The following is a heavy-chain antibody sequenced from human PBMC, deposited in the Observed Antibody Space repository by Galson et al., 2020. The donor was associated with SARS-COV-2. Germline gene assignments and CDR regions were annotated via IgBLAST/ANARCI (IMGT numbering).Heavy chain of an antibody. J-gene: IGHJ3*02. CDR2: ISYDGSNK. D-gene: IGHD1-26*01. V-gene: IGHV3-30-3*01. CDR3: ARVYGGSYYRAFDI. CDR1: GFTFSSYA. Sequence: GGSLRLSCAASGFTFSSYAMHWVRQAPGKGLEWVAVISYDGSNKYYADSVKGRFTISRDNSKNTLYLQMNSLRAEDTAVYYCARVYGGSYYRAFDIWGQGTMVTVSS.